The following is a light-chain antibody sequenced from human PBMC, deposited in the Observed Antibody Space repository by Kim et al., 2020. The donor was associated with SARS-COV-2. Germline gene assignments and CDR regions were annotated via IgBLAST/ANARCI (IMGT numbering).Light chain of an antibody. V-gene: IGKV3-15*01. J-gene: IGKJ4*01. CDR3: QEYRHWPLT. Sequence: EIVMTQSPATLSVSPGERATLSCRASQSVSCTLAWYQQKPGQAPRLLIYGASTRATGIPGRFSGSGSGREFTLTISSLQSEDFAVYYWQEYRHWPLTLGGGTKVDIK. CDR2: GAS. CDR1: QSVSCT.